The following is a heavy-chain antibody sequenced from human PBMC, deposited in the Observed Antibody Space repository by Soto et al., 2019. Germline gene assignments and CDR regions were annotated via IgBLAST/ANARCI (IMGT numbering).Heavy chain of an antibody. J-gene: IGHJ4*02. V-gene: IGHV1-69*13. Sequence: WASVKVSCKASGGTFSSYAISWVRQAPGQGLEWMGGIIPIFGTANYAQKFQGRVTITADESTSTAYMELSSLRSEDTAVYYCARDKNHYDSSGYYPVFDYWGQGTLVTVSS. CDR2: IIPIFGTA. D-gene: IGHD3-22*01. CDR3: ARDKNHYDSSGYYPVFDY. CDR1: GGTFSSYA.